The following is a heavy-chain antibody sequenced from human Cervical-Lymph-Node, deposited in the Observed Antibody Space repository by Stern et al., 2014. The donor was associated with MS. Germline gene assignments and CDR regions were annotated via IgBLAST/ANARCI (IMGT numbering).Heavy chain of an antibody. V-gene: IGHV1-46*01. CDR2: SNRRGGSK. CDR3: ARELAGQRLGMMDV. J-gene: IGHJ6*02. CDR1: GFTFSTYY. D-gene: IGHD6-19*01. Sequence: VQLVESGADVKKPGGSLKLSCEASGFTFSTYYINWVRQAPGHGLEWMANSNRRGGSKRDAQKYQCRVTVTRDMSTSTVYMELSRLRSEDTAVYYCARELAGQRLGMMDVWGQGTSVTVSS.